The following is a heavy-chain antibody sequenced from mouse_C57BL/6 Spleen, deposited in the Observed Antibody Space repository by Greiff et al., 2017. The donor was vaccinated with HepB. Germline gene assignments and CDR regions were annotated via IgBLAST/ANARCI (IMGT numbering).Heavy chain of an antibody. CDR3: AGHEAGSPWFAY. V-gene: IGHV5-2*01. J-gene: IGHJ3*01. CDR1: EYEFPSHD. Sequence: DVMLVESGGGLVQPGESLKLSCESNEYEFPSHDMSWVRKTPEKRLELVAAINSDGGSTYYPDTMERRFIISRDNTKRTLYLQMSSLRSEDTALYYCAGHEAGSPWFAYWGQGTLVTVSA. CDR2: INSDGGST. D-gene: IGHD3-2*02.